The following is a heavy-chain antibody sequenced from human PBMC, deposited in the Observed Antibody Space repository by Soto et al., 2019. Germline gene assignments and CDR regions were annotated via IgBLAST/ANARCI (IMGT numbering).Heavy chain of an antibody. CDR1: GGSISSSNW. Sequence: QVQLQESGPGLVKPSGTLSLTCAVSGGSISSSNWWSWVRQPPGKGLPWIGEIYHSGSTNYLPSLESRVTISVDKARHRLSLKLTAVAASDTAVYYCARRWGEGSGDYWGQGTLVTVSS. D-gene: IGHD3-10*01. CDR2: IYHSGST. CDR3: ARRWGEGSGDY. V-gene: IGHV4-4*02. J-gene: IGHJ4*02.